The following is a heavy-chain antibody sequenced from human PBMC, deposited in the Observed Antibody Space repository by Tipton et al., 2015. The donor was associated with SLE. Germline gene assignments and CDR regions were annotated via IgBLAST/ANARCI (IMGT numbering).Heavy chain of an antibody. Sequence: GLVKPSETLSLTCAVYGGSFSGYYWSWIRQPPGKGLEWIGEINHSGSTNYNPSLKSRVTISVDTSKNQFSLKLSSVTAADTAVYYCASIAFRGVDIWGQGTMVTVSS. CDR3: ASIAFRGVDI. CDR2: INHSGST. D-gene: IGHD3-10*01. CDR1: GGSFSGYY. V-gene: IGHV4-34*01. J-gene: IGHJ3*02.